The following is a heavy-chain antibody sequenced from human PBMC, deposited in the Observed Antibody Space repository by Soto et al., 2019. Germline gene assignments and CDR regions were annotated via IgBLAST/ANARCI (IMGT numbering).Heavy chain of an antibody. D-gene: IGHD2-8*02. J-gene: IGHJ1*01. CDR3: VRARQNLVVNEYFQY. CDR2: ISYDETTT. CDR1: GFSFSAYA. V-gene: IGHV3-30-3*01. Sequence: QVHLVESGGGVVQPGRSLRLSCAASGFSFSAYAIHWVRQAPGKGLEWVALISYDETTTYYADSVKGRFTISRDNSKNTLYLQMNSLRSEDTAVYYCVRARQNLVVNEYFQYWGQGTLVIVSS.